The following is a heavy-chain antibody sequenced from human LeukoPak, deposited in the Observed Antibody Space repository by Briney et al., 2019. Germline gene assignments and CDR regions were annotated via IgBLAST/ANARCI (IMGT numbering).Heavy chain of an antibody. J-gene: IGHJ5*02. Sequence: GASLQISCKGSGYNFTNNWIGWVRALRGKGQEGMGIIYRGVSDTRYRPSFQGQVTISAVNSITTAYLQWNSLKASDTAMYYCARRLYSSGWYWLDPWGQGTLVTVSS. V-gene: IGHV5-51*01. D-gene: IGHD6-19*01. CDR1: GYNFTNNW. CDR3: ARRLYSSGWYWLDP. CDR2: IYRGVSDT.